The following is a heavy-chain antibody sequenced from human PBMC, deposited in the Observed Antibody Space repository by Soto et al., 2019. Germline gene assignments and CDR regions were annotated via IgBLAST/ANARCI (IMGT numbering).Heavy chain of an antibody. CDR1: GFTFSSYA. J-gene: IGHJ4*02. CDR2: ISGSGGST. V-gene: IGHV3-23*01. Sequence: EVQLLESGGGLVQPGGSLRLSCAASGFTFSSYAMSWVRQAPGKGLEWVSAISGSGGSTYSADSVKGRFTISRDNSKNTLYLPMNSLRAEDTAVYYCARRSSGWYFDYWGQGTLVTVSS. D-gene: IGHD6-19*01. CDR3: ARRSSGWYFDY.